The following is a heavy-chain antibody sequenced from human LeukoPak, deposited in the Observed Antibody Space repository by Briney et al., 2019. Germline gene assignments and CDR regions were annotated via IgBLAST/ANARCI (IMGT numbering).Heavy chain of an antibody. V-gene: IGHV3-7*01. CDR1: GFTFSNFW. D-gene: IGHD4/OR15-4a*01. Sequence: GSLRLSCAASGFTFSNFWMSWVRQAPGKGLEWVANIKYDGSEKHYVDSVKGQFTISRDNAKNSLYLQMDSLRAEDTAVYYCASDSDDYGDYWGQGTLVTVSS. J-gene: IGHJ4*02. CDR2: IKYDGSEK. CDR3: ASDSDDYGDY.